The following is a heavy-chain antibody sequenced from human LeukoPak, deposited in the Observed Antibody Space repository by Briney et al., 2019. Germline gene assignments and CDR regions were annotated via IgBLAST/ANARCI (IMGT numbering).Heavy chain of an antibody. CDR3: ARESPSELGSYYERVY. Sequence: ASVKVSCKAFGYTFTSYDLHWVRQAPGQGLEWVGLINPSGGSTSYAQKLQGRVTMTRDTSTSTVYMELSSLRSEDTAVYYCARESPSELGSYYERVYWGQGTLVTVSS. V-gene: IGHV1-46*04. CDR1: GYTFTSYD. J-gene: IGHJ4*02. D-gene: IGHD1-26*01. CDR2: INPSGGST.